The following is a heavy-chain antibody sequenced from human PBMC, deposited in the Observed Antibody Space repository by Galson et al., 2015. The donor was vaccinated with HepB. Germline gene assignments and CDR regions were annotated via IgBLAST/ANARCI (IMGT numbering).Heavy chain of an antibody. CDR1: GFSFSSYA. D-gene: IGHD3-22*01. CDR2: ISGSGDTT. V-gene: IGHV3-23*01. Sequence: SLRLSCAASGFSFSSYAMDWVRQAPGKGLEWVSAISGSGDTTYYAGSVKGRFTASRDNSKNTLYLQMNSLRAEDTAVYYCAKSYSDFSGYYAPFNYWGQGTLVTVSS. J-gene: IGHJ4*02. CDR3: AKSYSDFSGYYAPFNY.